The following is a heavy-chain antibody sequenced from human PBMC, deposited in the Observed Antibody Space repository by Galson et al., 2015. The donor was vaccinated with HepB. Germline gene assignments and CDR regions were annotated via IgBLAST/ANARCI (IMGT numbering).Heavy chain of an antibody. CDR3: AKAFPVVPAAIHYFDY. CDR1: GFTFSSYA. D-gene: IGHD2-2*01. V-gene: IGHV3-23*01. Sequence: SLRLSCAASGFTFSSYAMSWVRQAPGKGLEWVSAISGSGGSTYYADSVKGRFTISRDNSKNTLYLQMNSLRAEDTAVYYCAKAFPVVPAAIHYFDYWGQGTLVTVSS. J-gene: IGHJ4*02. CDR2: ISGSGGST.